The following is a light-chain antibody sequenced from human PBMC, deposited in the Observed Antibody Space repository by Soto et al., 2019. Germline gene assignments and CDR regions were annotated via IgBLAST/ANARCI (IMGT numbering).Light chain of an antibody. CDR3: QQRSNWPPWT. CDR1: QSVSSY. J-gene: IGKJ1*01. V-gene: IGKV3-11*01. Sequence: EIVLTQSPATLSLSPGERATLSCRASQSVSSYLAWYQQKPGQAPRLLIYDASNRATGIPARFRGSGSGTDFTLAISSLEPEDFAVDYCQQRSNWPPWTFGQGTKVEIK. CDR2: DAS.